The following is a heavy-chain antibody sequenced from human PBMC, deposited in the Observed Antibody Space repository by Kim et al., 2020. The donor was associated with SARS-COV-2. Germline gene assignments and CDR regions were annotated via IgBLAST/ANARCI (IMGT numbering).Heavy chain of an antibody. D-gene: IGHD2-15*01. V-gene: IGHV4-39*01. CDR3: ARHSSKWQPDN. CDR2: T. J-gene: IGHJ4*02. Sequence: TYYNPSLKSRVTISVDTSKNQFSLKLSSVTAADTAVYYCARHSSKWQPDNWGQGTLVTVSS.